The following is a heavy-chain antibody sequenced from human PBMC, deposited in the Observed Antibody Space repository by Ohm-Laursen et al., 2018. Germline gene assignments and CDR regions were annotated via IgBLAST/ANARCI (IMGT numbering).Heavy chain of an antibody. V-gene: IGHV3-23*01. CDR3: AKDARNYVWGNFDS. CDR2: ISGTGGSA. Sequence: SLRLSCSASGFTFSSYAMTWVRQAPGKGLEWVSAISGTGGSAFYTDSVKGRFTISRDNSKNTLFLQMNSLRAEDTAVYYCAKDARNYVWGNFDSWGQGTLVTVSS. CDR1: GFTFSSYA. J-gene: IGHJ4*02. D-gene: IGHD3-16*01.